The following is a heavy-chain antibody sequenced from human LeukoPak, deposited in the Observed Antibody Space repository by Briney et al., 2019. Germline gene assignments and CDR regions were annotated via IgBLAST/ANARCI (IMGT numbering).Heavy chain of an antibody. CDR2: IIPIFGTA. V-gene: IGHV1-69*01. J-gene: IGHJ4*02. CDR1: AGTFSSYA. D-gene: IGHD5-18*01. CDR3: ARVDAAMVTRTQFVY. Sequence: SVKVSCKASAGTFSSYAISWVRQAPGQGLEWMGGIIPIFGTANYAQKFQGRITITADESTSTAYMELSSLRSEDTAVYYCARVDAAMVTRTQFVYWGQGTLVTVSS.